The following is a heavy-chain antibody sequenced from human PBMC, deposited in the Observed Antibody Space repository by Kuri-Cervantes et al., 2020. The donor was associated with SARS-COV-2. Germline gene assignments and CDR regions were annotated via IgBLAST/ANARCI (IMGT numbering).Heavy chain of an antibody. CDR2: IYTSGST. Sequence: GSLRLSCTVSGGPISSHYWSWIRQPAGKGLEWIGRIYTSGSTNYNPSPKSRVTMSVDTSKNQFSLKLGSVTAADTAVYYCARVPPLPTKGWYFDLWGRGTLVTVSS. CDR3: ARVPPLPTKGWYFDL. CDR1: GGPISSHY. V-gene: IGHV4-4*07. J-gene: IGHJ2*01. D-gene: IGHD5-12*01.